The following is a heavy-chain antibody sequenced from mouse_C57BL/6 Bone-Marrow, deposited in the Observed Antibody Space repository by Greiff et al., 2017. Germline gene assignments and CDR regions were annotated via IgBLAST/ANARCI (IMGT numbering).Heavy chain of an antibody. D-gene: IGHD3-3*01. CDR1: GFTFSDAW. CDR3: TGWERVRIAY. CDR2: IRNKANNHAT. V-gene: IGHV6-6*01. J-gene: IGHJ3*01. Sequence: DVKLQESGGGLVQPGGSMKLSCAASGFTFSDAWMDWVRQSPEKGLEWVALIRNKANNHATYYAESVKGRFTISRDDSKSSFYLQMNSLRPEDTGIYYCTGWERVRIAYWGQGTLVTVSA.